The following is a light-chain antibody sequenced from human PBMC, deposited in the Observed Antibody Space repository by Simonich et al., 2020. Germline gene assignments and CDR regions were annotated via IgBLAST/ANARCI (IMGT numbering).Light chain of an antibody. V-gene: IGKV4-1*01. CDR3: QQYNNWPPYT. CDR1: QSVLYSSNNKNY. Sequence: DIVMPQSPDSLAVSLGERDTINCKSNQSVLYSSNNKNYLAWYQQKPGQPPTLLIYWASTRESGVPDRFSGSGSGTDFTLTISSLQAEDVAVYYCQQYNNWPPYTFGQGTKLEIK. J-gene: IGKJ2*01. CDR2: WAS.